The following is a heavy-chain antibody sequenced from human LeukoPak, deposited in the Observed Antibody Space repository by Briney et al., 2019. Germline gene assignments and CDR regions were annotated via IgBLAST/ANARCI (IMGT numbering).Heavy chain of an antibody. J-gene: IGHJ4*02. Sequence: SETLSLTCAVSGYSIRSGYYWSWTRQPQGKGVEWIDTIHHSAATYYNPSLKSRVTISVDTSKNQFSLKLSSVTAAGTAVYYCARYTASNSGYSFDYWGQGTLVTVSS. CDR1: GYSIRSGYY. V-gene: IGHV4-38-2*01. CDR3: ARYTASNSGYSFDY. CDR2: IHHSAAT. D-gene: IGHD3-22*01.